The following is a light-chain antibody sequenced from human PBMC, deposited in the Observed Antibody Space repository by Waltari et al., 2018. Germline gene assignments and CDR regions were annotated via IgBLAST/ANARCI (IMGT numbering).Light chain of an antibody. J-gene: IGKJ1*01. Sequence: EIVLTQTPGTLTVSLGERATVSCRASQSVSRALAWYQQKPGQAPRLLIYGASTRATGIPDRFSGSGSVTYFSLTISRLEPNDFAVYYCQHYLRLPVTFGQGTTVEI. V-gene: IGKV3-20*01. CDR1: QSVSRA. CDR3: QHYLRLPVT. CDR2: GAS.